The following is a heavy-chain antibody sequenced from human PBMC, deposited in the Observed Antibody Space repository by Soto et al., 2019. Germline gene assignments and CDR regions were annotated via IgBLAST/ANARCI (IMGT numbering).Heavy chain of an antibody. Sequence: QLQLVQSGAEVKEPGSSVKVSCQASGGTLSTYGVTWVRQAPGQGLEWMGGIIPVFGTTTYAQKFQGRVTITADESTNRGFLEVNSLRSEDTAVYFCARIGMALVTAGWFDPWGQGTLVTVSS. J-gene: IGHJ5*02. CDR3: ARIGMALVTAGWFDP. V-gene: IGHV1-69*01. CDR2: IIPVFGTT. CDR1: GGTLSTYG. D-gene: IGHD2-21*02.